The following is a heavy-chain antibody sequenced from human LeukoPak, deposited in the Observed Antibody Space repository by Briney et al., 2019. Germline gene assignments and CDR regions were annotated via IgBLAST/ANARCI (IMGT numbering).Heavy chain of an antibody. V-gene: IGHV4-59*01. J-gene: IGHJ4*02. CDR3: ARGGYYFDY. CDR2: IYYSGST. CDR1: GGSISSYY. Sequence: SETLSLTCTVSGGSISSYYWSWIRQPPGKGLEWIGFIYYSGSTNYNPALKSRVTMSVDTSKNQFSLKLSSVTAADTAVYYCARGGYYFDYWGQGSLVTVSS. D-gene: IGHD3-10*01.